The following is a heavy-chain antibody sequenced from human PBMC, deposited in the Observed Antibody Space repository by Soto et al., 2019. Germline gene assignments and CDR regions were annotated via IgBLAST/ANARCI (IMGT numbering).Heavy chain of an antibody. D-gene: IGHD6-13*01. CDR3: ARLAYSSRGGQFFDY. Sequence: QVQLQESGPGLVEPSQTLSLPCNVSGDSISSGGYHWSRIRQHPGKGLEWIVSIYYSGDTYYNPSLKRRVAISVHTSNQQFSLNLSSATAAYTAVYYCARLAYSSRGGQFFDYWCQGVLVTVSS. J-gene: IGHJ4*02. V-gene: IGHV4-31*03. CDR1: GDSISSGGYH. CDR2: IYYSGDT.